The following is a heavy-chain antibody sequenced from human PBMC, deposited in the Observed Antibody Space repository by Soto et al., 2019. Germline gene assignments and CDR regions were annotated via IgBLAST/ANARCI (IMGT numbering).Heavy chain of an antibody. V-gene: IGHV3-23*01. CDR3: AKASGLATVTTMDY. Sequence: EVQLLESGGGLVQPGGSLRLSCAASGFTFSSYAMSWVRQAPGKGLEWVSAISGSGGSTYYADSVKGRFTISRDNSKKELYLQMNSLRAEATAVYYCAKASGLATVTTMDYWGQGTLVTVSS. D-gene: IGHD4-17*01. CDR1: GFTFSSYA. CDR2: ISGSGGST. J-gene: IGHJ4*02.